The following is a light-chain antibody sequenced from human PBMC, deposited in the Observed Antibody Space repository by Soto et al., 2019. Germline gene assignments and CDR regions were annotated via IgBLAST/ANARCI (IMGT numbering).Light chain of an antibody. CDR2: EVS. J-gene: IGLJ2*01. CDR1: SSDVGGYNY. Sequence: QSALTQPASVSGSPGQSITISCTGTSSDVGGYNYVSWYQHHPDKAPKLMIYEVSNRPSGVSDRFSGSKSGNTASLTISGLQAEDEADYYCSSYTSSTFGVVFGGGTKVTVL. V-gene: IGLV2-14*01. CDR3: SSYTSSTFGVV.